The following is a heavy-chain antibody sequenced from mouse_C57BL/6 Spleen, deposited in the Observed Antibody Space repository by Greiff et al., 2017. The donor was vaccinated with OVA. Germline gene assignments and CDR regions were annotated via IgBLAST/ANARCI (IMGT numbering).Heavy chain of an antibody. CDR2: INPNNGGT. CDR3: ARYSAMDY. J-gene: IGHJ4*01. V-gene: IGHV1-26*01. CDR1: GYTFTDYY. Sequence: VQLQQSGPELVKPGASVKISCKASGYTFTDYYMNWVKQSHGKSLEWIGDINPNNGGTSYNQKFKGKATLTVDKSSSPAYMELRSLTSEDSAVYYCARYSAMDYWGQGTSVTVSS.